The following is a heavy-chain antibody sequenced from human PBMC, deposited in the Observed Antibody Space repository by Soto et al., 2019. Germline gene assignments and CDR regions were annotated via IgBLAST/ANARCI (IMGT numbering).Heavy chain of an antibody. CDR2: IYYSGST. Sequence: QVQLQESGPGLVKPSETLSLTCTVSGGSVSSGSYYWSWIRQPPGKGLEWIGYIYYSGSTNYNPSLKSRVTISVDTSRNQFSLKLSSVTAADTAVYYCARAYYYDSSPIDYWGQGTLVTVSS. J-gene: IGHJ4*02. D-gene: IGHD3-22*01. V-gene: IGHV4-61*01. CDR3: ARAYYYDSSPIDY. CDR1: GGSVSSGSYY.